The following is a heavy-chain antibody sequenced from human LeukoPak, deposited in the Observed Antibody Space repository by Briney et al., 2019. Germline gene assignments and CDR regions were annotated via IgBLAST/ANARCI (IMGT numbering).Heavy chain of an antibody. D-gene: IGHD2-15*01. CDR3: ARGEGYCSSGSCLLFDY. J-gene: IGHJ4*02. CDR1: GYTFTSYG. Sequence: GASVKVSCKASGYTFTSYGISWVRQAPGQGLEWMGWISAYNGNTNYAQKLQGRVTMTTDTSTSTAYMELRSLRSDDTAVYYCARGEGYCSSGSCLLFDYWGQGTLVTVSS. V-gene: IGHV1-18*01. CDR2: ISAYNGNT.